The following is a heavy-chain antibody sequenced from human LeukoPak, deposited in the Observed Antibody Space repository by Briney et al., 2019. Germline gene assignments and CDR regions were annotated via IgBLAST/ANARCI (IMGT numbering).Heavy chain of an antibody. CDR2: ISSSSYI. CDR1: GFIFSSYS. Sequence: GGSLRLSCAASGFIFSSYSMNWVRQAPGKGLEWVSSISSSSYIYYADSVKGRFTISRDNAKNSLYLQMNSLTAEDTAVYYCARHRSRYDYWGQGTLVTVSS. CDR3: ARHRSRYDY. J-gene: IGHJ4*02. V-gene: IGHV3-21*01. D-gene: IGHD6-13*01.